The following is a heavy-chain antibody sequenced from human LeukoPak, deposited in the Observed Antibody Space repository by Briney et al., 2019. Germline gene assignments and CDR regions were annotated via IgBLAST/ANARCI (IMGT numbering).Heavy chain of an antibody. CDR3: ARDPMPDTAMVKPRGDAFDI. Sequence: GGSLRLSCAASGFTFSDHYMDWVRQAPGKGLEWVGRIRTKTNSYTTIYAASVKGRFTISRDDSKNSLYLQMNSLKTEDTAVYYCARDPMPDTAMVKPRGDAFDIWGQGTMVTVSS. CDR1: GFTFSDHY. D-gene: IGHD5-18*01. J-gene: IGHJ3*02. V-gene: IGHV3-72*01. CDR2: IRTKTNSYTT.